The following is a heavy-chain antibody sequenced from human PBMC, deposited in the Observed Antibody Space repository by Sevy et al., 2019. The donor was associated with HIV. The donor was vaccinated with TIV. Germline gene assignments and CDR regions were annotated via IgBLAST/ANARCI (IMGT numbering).Heavy chain of an antibody. CDR2: ISAHNGDT. V-gene: IGHV1-18*01. J-gene: IGHJ4*02. Sequence: ASVKVSCKASGYTFTSYRIYWVRQAPGQGLESMGWISAHNGDTNYAQKFQGRVTMITDTSTTTAYMDLRSLRSDDTALYYCARAYCSGGRCYSLAYWGQGILVTVSS. CDR1: GYTFTSYR. CDR3: ARAYCSGGRCYSLAY. D-gene: IGHD2-15*01.